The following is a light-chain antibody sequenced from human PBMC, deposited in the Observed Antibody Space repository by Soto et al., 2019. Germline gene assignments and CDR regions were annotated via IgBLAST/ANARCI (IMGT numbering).Light chain of an antibody. V-gene: IGLV2-11*01. J-gene: IGLJ1*01. CDR1: NSNIGSHNY. CDR2: DVT. CDR3: CAFAGGPFV. Sequence: QSVLTQPRSVSGSPGQAVTVSCTGTNSNIGSHNYVSWYQHHPGKAPKLMINDVTERPSGVPDRFSGSKSGNTASLTISGLQSEDEADYFCCAFAGGPFVFGSGTKVTVL.